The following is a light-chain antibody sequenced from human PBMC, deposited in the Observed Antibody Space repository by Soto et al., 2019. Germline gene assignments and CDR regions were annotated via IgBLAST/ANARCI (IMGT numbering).Light chain of an antibody. CDR1: SSDVGDYNY. CDR2: DVS. Sequence: QSALTQPVSVSGSPGQSITISCTGTSSDVGDYNYVSWYQHHPGKVPKLLIYDVSVRPSGVSTRFSGSKSGNTASLTISGLQSEDEADYFCGSYTTHSLLFGGGTKLTVL. V-gene: IGLV2-14*03. J-gene: IGLJ2*01. CDR3: GSYTTHSLL.